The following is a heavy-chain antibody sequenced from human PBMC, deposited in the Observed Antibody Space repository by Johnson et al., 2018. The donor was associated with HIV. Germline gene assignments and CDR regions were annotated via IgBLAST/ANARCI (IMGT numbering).Heavy chain of an antibody. V-gene: IGHV3-7*01. Sequence: MLLVESGGGLVQPGGSLRLSCAASGFTFSNYWMNWVRQAPGKGLEWVANIKEDGSDKYYVDSVKGRFTISRDNVQNSLSLQMNSLRPEDTAVYYCARGAAAAPDAFDIWGQGTMVTVSS. CDR2: IKEDGSDK. CDR3: ARGAAAAPDAFDI. D-gene: IGHD6-13*01. J-gene: IGHJ3*02. CDR1: GFTFSNYW.